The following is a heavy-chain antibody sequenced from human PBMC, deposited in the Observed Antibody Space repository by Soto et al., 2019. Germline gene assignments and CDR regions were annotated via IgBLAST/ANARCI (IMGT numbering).Heavy chain of an antibody. Sequence: ETLSLTCSVPGGSMSEYFWSWIRQSPGKGLEWIGYIYYLGSTDYNPSLKTRVTLSVDTSKRQFSLRLTSVTAADTAVYYCARDGYDGSGSPYPAYWGPGTQVTVSS. CDR3: ARDGYDGSGSPYPAY. CDR1: GGSMSEYF. CDR2: IYYLGST. J-gene: IGHJ4*02. D-gene: IGHD3-10*01. V-gene: IGHV4-59*01.